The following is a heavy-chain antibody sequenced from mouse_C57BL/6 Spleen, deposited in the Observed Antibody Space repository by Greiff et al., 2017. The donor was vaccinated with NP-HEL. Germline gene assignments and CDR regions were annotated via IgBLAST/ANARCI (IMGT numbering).Heavy chain of an antibody. V-gene: IGHV1-15*01. CDR3: TRSGGNYGYYAMDY. CDR1: GYTFTDYE. J-gene: IGHJ4*01. D-gene: IGHD2-1*01. CDR2: IDPETGGT. Sequence: QVQLQQSGAELVRPGASVTLSCKASGYTFTDYEMHWVKQTPVHGLEWIGAIDPETGGTAYNQKFKGKAILTADKSSSTAYMELRSLTSEDSAVYYCTRSGGNYGYYAMDYWGQGTSVTVSS.